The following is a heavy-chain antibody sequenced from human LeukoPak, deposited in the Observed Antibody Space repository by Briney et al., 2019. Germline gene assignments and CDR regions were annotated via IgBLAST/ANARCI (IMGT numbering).Heavy chain of an antibody. CDR3: ARDQLGGDPDDYYYYYMDV. CDR1: GFFFGAYA. CDR2: IRSKTYGGAI. V-gene: IGHV3-49*03. Sequence: GGSLRLSCTTCGFFFGAYAMSWLRQAPGKGLEWVGFIRSKTYGGAIEYVASVKGRFTISRDESKGIAYLQMNSLKTEDTTVYYCARDQLGGDPDDYYYYYMDVWGKGTTVTVSS. D-gene: IGHD4-17*01. J-gene: IGHJ6*03.